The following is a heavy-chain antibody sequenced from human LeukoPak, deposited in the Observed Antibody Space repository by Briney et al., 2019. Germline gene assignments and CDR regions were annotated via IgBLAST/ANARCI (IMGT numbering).Heavy chain of an antibody. D-gene: IGHD4-17*01. Sequence: GGSLRLSCAASGFTFSTYSMNWFRQAPGRELEWVSYIGGSRSGSSRSIIYYADSVKGRFTISRDNAKNSLYLQMNSLRAEDTAVYYCARDYGDYVGDRLDYWGQGTLVTVSS. CDR1: GFTFSTYS. J-gene: IGHJ4*02. CDR3: ARDYGDYVGDRLDY. V-gene: IGHV3-48*04. CDR2: IGGSRSGSSRSII.